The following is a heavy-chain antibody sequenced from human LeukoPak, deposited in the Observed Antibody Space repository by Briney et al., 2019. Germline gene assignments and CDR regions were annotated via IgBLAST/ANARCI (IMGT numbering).Heavy chain of an antibody. CDR1: GFTFSSYS. J-gene: IGHJ3*02. CDR2: ISSSSSYI. V-gene: IGHV3-21*01. Sequence: GGSLRLSCAASGFTFSSYSMNWVRQAPGKGLEWVSSISSSSSYIYYADSVKGRFTISRDNAKNSLYLQMNSLRAEDTAVYYCARDKYQLPKAFDIWGQGTMVTVSS. D-gene: IGHD2-2*01. CDR3: ARDKYQLPKAFDI.